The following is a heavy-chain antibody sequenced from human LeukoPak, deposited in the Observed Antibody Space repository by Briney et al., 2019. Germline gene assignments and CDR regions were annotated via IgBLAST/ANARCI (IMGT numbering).Heavy chain of an antibody. V-gene: IGHV3-21*01. CDR3: ARGGATYYDFWSGYGYFDY. CDR1: GFTFSSYS. J-gene: IGHJ4*02. D-gene: IGHD3-3*01. CDR2: ISSSSSYI. Sequence: GGSLRLSCAASGFTFSSYSMNWVRQAPGKGLEWVSSISSSSSYIYYADSVKGRFTISRDDAKNSLYLQMNSLRAEDTAVYYCARGGATYYDFWSGYGYFDYWGQGTLVTVSS.